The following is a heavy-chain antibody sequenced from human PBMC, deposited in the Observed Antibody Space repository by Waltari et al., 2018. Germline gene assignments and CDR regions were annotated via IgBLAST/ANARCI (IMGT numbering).Heavy chain of an antibody. CDR3: ARDLDSSGWYDTY. V-gene: IGHV1-69*08. J-gene: IGHJ4*02. Sequence: QVQLVQSGAEVKKPGSSVKVSCKASGGPFSSYTISWVRQAPGQGLEWMGRIIPILGIANYAQKFQGRVTITADKSTSTAYMELSSLRSEDTAVYYCARDLDSSGWYDTYWGQGTLVTVSS. CDR1: GGPFSSYT. D-gene: IGHD6-19*01. CDR2: IIPILGIA.